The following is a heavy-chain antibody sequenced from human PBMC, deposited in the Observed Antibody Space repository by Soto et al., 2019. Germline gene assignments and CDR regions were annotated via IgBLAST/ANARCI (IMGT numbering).Heavy chain of an antibody. D-gene: IGHD6-19*01. J-gene: IGHJ5*02. V-gene: IGHV4-39*01. Sequence: QLQLQESGPGLVKPSETLSLTCTVSGGSISSSSYYWGWIRHPPGKGLEWIGSIHYSGSTYYNPSLTSRVTISVDTSKNQFSLKLSSVTAADTAVYYCARRGGSGWYNWFDPWGKGTLVTVSS. CDR2: IHYSGST. CDR3: ARRGGSGWYNWFDP. CDR1: GGSISSSSYY.